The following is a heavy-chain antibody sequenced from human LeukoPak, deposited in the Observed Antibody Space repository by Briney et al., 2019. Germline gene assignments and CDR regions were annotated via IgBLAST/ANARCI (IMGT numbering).Heavy chain of an antibody. CDR1: GGSISSYY. J-gene: IGHJ6*02. CDR3: ARDTYYYDSSGYYDYGMDV. Sequence: PSETLSLTCTVSGGSISSYYWSWIRQPPGKGLEWIGYIYYSGSTNYNPSLKSRVTISVDTSKNQFSLKLSSVTAADTAVYYCARDTYYYDSSGYYDYGMDVWGRGTTVTVSS. CDR2: IYYSGST. V-gene: IGHV4-59*01. D-gene: IGHD3-22*01.